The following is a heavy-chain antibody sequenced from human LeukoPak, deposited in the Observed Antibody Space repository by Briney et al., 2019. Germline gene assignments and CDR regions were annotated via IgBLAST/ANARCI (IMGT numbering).Heavy chain of an antibody. D-gene: IGHD1-1*01. CDR3: ARWTNFHAFDI. CDR2: IKQDGSEK. Sequence: GRSLRLSCAASGFTFSSYAMHWVRQAPGKGLEWVANIKQDGSEKYYVDSVKGRFTISRDNAKNSLYLQMNSLRAEDTAVYYCARWTNFHAFDIWGQGTLVTVSS. CDR1: GFTFSSYA. V-gene: IGHV3-7*03. J-gene: IGHJ3*02.